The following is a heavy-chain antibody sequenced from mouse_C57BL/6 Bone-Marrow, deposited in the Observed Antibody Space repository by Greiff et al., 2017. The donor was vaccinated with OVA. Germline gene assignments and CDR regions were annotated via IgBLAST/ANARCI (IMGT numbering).Heavy chain of an antibody. CDR1: GYTFTSYD. CDR3: ARWTTVVAPYWYFDV. J-gene: IGHJ1*03. V-gene: IGHV1-85*01. D-gene: IGHD1-1*01. Sequence: VKVVESGPELVKPGASVKLSCKASGYTFTSYDINWVKQRPGQGLEWIGWIYPRDGSTKYNEKFKGKATLTVDTSSSTAYMELHSLTSEDSAVYFCARWTTVVAPYWYFDVWGTGTTVTVSS. CDR2: IYPRDGST.